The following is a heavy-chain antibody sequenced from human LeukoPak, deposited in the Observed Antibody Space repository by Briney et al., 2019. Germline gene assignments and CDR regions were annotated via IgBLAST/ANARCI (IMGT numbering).Heavy chain of an antibody. CDR2: VYHTGHT. CDR1: GGPFSGYY. J-gene: IGHJ4*02. V-gene: IGHV4-59*01. Sequence: PSETLSLTCAVYGGPFSGYYWGWIRQPPGKGLEWIGYVYHTGHTHYSPSLKSRVTVSLDTSRNQVSLILSSVTAADTAVYYCARHRFGHLFDYWGQGTLVFVSS. CDR3: ARHRFGHLFDY. D-gene: IGHD3-16*01.